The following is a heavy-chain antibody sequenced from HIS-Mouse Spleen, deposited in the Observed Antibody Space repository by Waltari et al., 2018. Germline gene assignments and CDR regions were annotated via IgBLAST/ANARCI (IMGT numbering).Heavy chain of an antibody. CDR1: GGSLSSSIYY. CDR2: IYYSGST. J-gene: IGHJ2*01. CDR3: AREIPYSSSWYDWYFDL. Sequence: QLQLQESGPGLVKPSETLSLPCTVSGGSLSSSIYYWGWIRQPPGKGLEWIGSIYYSGSTYYNPSLKSRVTISVDTSKNQFSLKLSSVTAADTAVYYCAREIPYSSSWYDWYFDLWGRGTLVTVSS. V-gene: IGHV4-39*07. D-gene: IGHD6-13*01.